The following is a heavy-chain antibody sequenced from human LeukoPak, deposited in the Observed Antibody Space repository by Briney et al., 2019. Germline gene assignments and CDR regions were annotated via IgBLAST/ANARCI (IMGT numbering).Heavy chain of an antibody. J-gene: IGHJ6*02. CDR1: GYSFSHYA. CDR2: MNPNSGNT. V-gene: IGHV1-8*02. D-gene: IGHD6-13*01. Sequence: GASVKVSCKASGYSFSHYAVSWLRQATGQGLEWMGWMNPNSGNTGYAQKFQGRVTMTRNTSISTAYMELSSLRSEDTAVYYCARGRGLESNSSSWYQYYYYGMDVWGQGTTVTVSS. CDR3: ARGRGLESNSSSWYQYYYYGMDV.